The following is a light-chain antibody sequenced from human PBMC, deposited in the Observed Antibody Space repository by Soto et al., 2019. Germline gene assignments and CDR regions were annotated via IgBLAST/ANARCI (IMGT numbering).Light chain of an antibody. CDR1: SGHSNYV. CDR3: QTWDTGIRV. Sequence: QLVLTQSPSASASLGASVKLTCTLSSGHSNYVIAWHQQQPEKGPRYLMKLNSDGSHSKGDGIPDRFSGSSSGAERYLTISSLQSDDEAAYYCQTWDTGIRVFGGGTNVTVL. CDR2: LNSDGSH. J-gene: IGLJ2*01. V-gene: IGLV4-69*01.